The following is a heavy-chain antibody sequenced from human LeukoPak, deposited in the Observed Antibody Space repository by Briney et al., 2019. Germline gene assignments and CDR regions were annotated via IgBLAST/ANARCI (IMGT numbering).Heavy chain of an antibody. J-gene: IGHJ4*01. CDR2: ISGYNGNT. CDR3: ARTYYYDTSGYYQFDY. Sequence: ASVKVSCKASGYTFTNYGISWVRQAPGQGLEWMGWISGYNGNTKYAQKVQGRVTMTTDTSTSTAYMDLGSVRSDDTAVYYCARTYYYDTSGYYQFDYWGHGTLVTVSS. CDR1: GYTFTNYG. V-gene: IGHV1-18*01. D-gene: IGHD3-22*01.